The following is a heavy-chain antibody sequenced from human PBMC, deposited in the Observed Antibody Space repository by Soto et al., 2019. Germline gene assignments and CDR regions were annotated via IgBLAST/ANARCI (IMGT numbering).Heavy chain of an antibody. D-gene: IGHD3-3*01. CDR3: ARGRALFTMTIQGADI. V-gene: IGHV1-69*19. J-gene: IGHJ4*02. CDR1: GGTFRNYA. CDR2: VIPIFGTT. Sequence: QVQLVQSGAEVKKPGSSVKVSCKASGGTFRNYAFSWVRQAPGQGLEWMGEVIPIFGTTPYAQKFQGRVTMTKNSSINTAYLELHSLRLEDTAVYYCARGRALFTMTIQGADIWGQGTLITVS.